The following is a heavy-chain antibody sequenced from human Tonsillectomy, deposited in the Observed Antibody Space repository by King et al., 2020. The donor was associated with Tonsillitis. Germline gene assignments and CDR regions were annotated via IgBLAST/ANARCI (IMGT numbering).Heavy chain of an antibody. CDR1: GFTFSSYS. J-gene: IGHJ3*02. Sequence: VQLVESGGGLVKPGGSLRLSCAASGFTFSSYSMNWVRQAPGKGLEWVSSISSSSSYIYYADSVKGRFTISRDNAKNSLYLQMNSLRAEDTAVYYCARGDSSGHYLMDDAFDIWGQGTMVTVSS. V-gene: IGHV3-21*01. CDR2: ISSSSSYI. D-gene: IGHD3-22*01. CDR3: ARGDSSGHYLMDDAFDI.